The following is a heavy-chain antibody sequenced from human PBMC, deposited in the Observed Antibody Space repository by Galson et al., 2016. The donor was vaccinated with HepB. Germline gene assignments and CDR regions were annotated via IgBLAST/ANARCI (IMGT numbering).Heavy chain of an antibody. CDR1: GFTFRSFA. CDR3: ARDVGP. Sequence: SLRLSCAASGFTFRSFAMHWVRQAPGKGLQWLAVISYDGDVKHYADFAKGQFTISRDNSKNTLYLQMNSLRVEDTAVYHCARDVGPVGQGTLVTVSS. CDR2: ISYDGDVK. J-gene: IGHJ5*02. V-gene: IGHV3-30*03.